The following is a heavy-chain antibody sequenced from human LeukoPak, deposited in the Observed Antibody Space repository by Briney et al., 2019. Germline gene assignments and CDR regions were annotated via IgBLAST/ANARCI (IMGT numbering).Heavy chain of an antibody. CDR1: GGSISSCY. Sequence: SETLSLTCTVSGGSISSCYWSWIRQPPGKGLEWIGYIYYSGSTNYNPSLKSRVTISVDTSKNQFSLKLSSVTAADTAVYYCARVMCSGGSCYPGWFDPWGQGTLVTVSS. J-gene: IGHJ5*02. D-gene: IGHD2-15*01. CDR3: ARVMCSGGSCYPGWFDP. CDR2: IYYSGST. V-gene: IGHV4-59*01.